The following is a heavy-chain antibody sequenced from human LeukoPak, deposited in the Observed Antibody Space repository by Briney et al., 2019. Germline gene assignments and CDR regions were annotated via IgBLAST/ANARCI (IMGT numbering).Heavy chain of an antibody. D-gene: IGHD3-10*01. J-gene: IGHJ4*02. V-gene: IGHV3-23*01. CDR1: GLTFSSYA. CDR3: AKGGIRKGSGRPFDY. CDR2: ISNSDGNT. Sequence: QPGGSLRLSCIASGLTFSSYAMSWVRQAPGKGLEWASTISNSDGNTYYADSVKGRFTISRDNSKNTLYLQMNSLRAEDTAVYYCAKGGIRKGSGRPFDYWGQGTLVTVSS.